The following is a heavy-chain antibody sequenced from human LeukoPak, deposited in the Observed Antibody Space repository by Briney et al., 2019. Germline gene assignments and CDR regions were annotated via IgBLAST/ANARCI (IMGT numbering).Heavy chain of an antibody. CDR1: GGSISSSSYY. Sequence: NSSETLSLTCTVSGGSISSSSYYWGWIRQPPGKGLEWIGSIYYSGSTYYNPSLKSRVTVSVDTSKNQFSLKLSSVTAADTAVYYCARVTRPPPARYFDIDYWGQGTLVTVSS. CDR3: ARVTRPPPARYFDIDY. J-gene: IGHJ4*02. V-gene: IGHV4-39*07. CDR2: IYYSGST. D-gene: IGHD3-9*01.